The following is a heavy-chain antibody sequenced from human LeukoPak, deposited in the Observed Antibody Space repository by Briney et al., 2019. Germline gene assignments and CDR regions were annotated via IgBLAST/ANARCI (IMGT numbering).Heavy chain of an antibody. CDR2: IYPGDSDT. CDR3: ARHGVAGDYYFDY. J-gene: IGHJ4*02. CDR1: GYSFTNYW. Sequence: GEALKISCKGSGYSFTNYWIGWVRQMPGKGLEWMGIIYPGDSDTRYSPSFQGQVTISADKSISTAYLQWSSLKASDTAMYYCARHGVAGDYYFDYRGQGTLVTVSS. D-gene: IGHD6-19*01. V-gene: IGHV5-51*01.